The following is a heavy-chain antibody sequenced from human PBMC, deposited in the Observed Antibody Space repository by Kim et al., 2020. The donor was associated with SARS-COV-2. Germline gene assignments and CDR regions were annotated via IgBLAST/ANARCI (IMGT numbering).Heavy chain of an antibody. V-gene: IGHV1-46*01. D-gene: IGHD6-13*01. Sequence: ASVKVSCKASGYTFSSYYMHWVRQAPGQGLEWMGIINPTGGSTSYAQKFQGRVTITRDTSTSTAYMEMSSLRSEDTAVYYCARGTPAAAGTYWGQGTRVT. CDR1: GYTFSSYY. CDR3: ARGTPAAAGTY. CDR2: INPTGGST. J-gene: IGHJ4*02.